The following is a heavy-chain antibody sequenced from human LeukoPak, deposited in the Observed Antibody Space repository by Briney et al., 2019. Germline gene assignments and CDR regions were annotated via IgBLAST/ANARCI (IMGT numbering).Heavy chain of an antibody. D-gene: IGHD3-9*01. CDR2: ISGSGSST. V-gene: IGHV3-23*01. Sequence: PGASLRLSCAASGFTFSSYAMSWVRQAPGKGLEWVSGISGSGSSTDYADSVKGRFTISRDNARNSLYLQMNSLRAEDTAVYYCARGTGGYDILTGYYKSRWAHEYYFDYWGQGTLVTVSS. CDR3: ARGTGGYDILTGYYKSRWAHEYYFDY. J-gene: IGHJ4*02. CDR1: GFTFSSYA.